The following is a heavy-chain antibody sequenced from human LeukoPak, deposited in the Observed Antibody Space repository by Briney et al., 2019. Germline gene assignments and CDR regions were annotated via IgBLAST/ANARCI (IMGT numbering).Heavy chain of an antibody. Sequence: ASVKVSCKASGYTFTGYYMHWVRQAPGQGLEWMGWINPNSGGTNYAQKFQGRVTMTRDTSISTAYMELSRLRSEDTAVYYCAGLGYCSGGSCQDYWGQGTLVTVSS. D-gene: IGHD2-15*01. J-gene: IGHJ4*02. CDR3: AGLGYCSGGSCQDY. V-gene: IGHV1-2*02. CDR2: INPNSGGT. CDR1: GYTFTGYY.